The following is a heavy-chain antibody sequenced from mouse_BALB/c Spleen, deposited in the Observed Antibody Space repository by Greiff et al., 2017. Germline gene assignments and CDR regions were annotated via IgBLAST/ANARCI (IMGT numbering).Heavy chain of an antibody. CDR3: AKGNAMDD. V-gene: IGHV1S81*02. Sequence: VQLQQPGAELVKPGASVKLSCKASGYTFTSYWMYWVQPRPGQGLEWIGEINPSNGRTNYNEKFKSKVTLPVDKSYSTAYMQLSSLTSADAAVYYCAKGNAMDDWGQGTSVTVSS. J-gene: IGHJ4*01. CDR1: GYTFTSYW. CDR2: INPSNGRT.